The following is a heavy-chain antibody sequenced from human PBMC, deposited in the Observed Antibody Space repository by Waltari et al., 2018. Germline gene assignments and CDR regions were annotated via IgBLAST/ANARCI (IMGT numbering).Heavy chain of an antibody. CDR2: INPNGGAT. Sequence: LLEQSGTEVIKPGASLKVSCKFSRDAITEPNIHWVRQAPGQGLGWMGWINPNGGATHYAQTFRGTITVTWDTSIITSYMEIRGLRSADTATYFCAREYCGGECRLFDFWGQGTRVIVSS. J-gene: IGHJ4*02. CDR1: RDAITEPN. CDR3: AREYCGGECRLFDF. V-gene: IGHV1-2*02. D-gene: IGHD2-21*01.